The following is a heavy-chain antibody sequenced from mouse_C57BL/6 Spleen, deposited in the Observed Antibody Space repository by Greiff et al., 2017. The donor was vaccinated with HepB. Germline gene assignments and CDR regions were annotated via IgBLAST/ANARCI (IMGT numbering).Heavy chain of an antibody. D-gene: IGHD2-5*01. J-gene: IGHJ3*01. CDR1: GFNIKDDY. Sequence: VQLQQSGAELVRPGASVKLSCTASGFNIKDDYMHWVKQRPEQGLEWIGWIDPENGDTEYASKFQGKATITADTSSNTAYLQLSSLTSEDPAVYYCTTSYYSNYGFFAYWGQGTLVTVSA. CDR2: IDPENGDT. CDR3: TTSYYSNYGFFAY. V-gene: IGHV14-4*01.